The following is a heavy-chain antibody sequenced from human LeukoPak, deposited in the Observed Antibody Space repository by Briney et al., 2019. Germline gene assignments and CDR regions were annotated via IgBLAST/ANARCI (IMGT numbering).Heavy chain of an antibody. V-gene: IGHV3-21*01. CDR2: ISTSSSYI. D-gene: IGHD6-13*01. CDR3: ARGAEGIAATDSNFDY. J-gene: IGHJ4*02. CDR1: GFTFSGYN. Sequence: GGSLRLSCAASGFTFSGYNMNWVRQAPGKGLEWVSSISTSSSYIYFADSVKGRFTISRDNAKKSLYLQMNSLRAEDTAVYYCARGAEGIAATDSNFDYWGQGTLVTVSS.